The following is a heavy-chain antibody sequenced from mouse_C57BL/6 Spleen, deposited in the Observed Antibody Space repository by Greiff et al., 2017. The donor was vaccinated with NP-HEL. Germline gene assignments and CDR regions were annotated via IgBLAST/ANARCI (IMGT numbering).Heavy chain of an antibody. CDR1: GYTFTSYW. Sequence: QVQLQQPGAELVKPGASVKMSCKASGYTFTSYWITWVKQRPGQGLEWIGDIYPGSGSTNYNEKFKSKATLTVDTSSSTAYMQLSSLTSEDSAVDYCARWGGNYYYFDYWGQGTTLTVSS. D-gene: IGHD2-1*01. CDR3: ARWGGNYYYFDY. J-gene: IGHJ2*01. CDR2: IYPGSGST. V-gene: IGHV1-55*01.